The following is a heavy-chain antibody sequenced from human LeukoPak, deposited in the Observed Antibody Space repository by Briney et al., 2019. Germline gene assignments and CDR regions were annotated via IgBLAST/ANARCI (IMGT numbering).Heavy chain of an antibody. CDR1: GYTFTSYD. Sequence: ASVKVSCKASGYTFTSYDMHWVRQAPGQGLEWMGIINPSGGSTSYAQKFQGRVTMTRDTSTSTVYMELSSLRSEDTAVYYCARASDLRYCSGGSCYRFDYWGQGTLVTVSS. D-gene: IGHD2-15*01. J-gene: IGHJ4*02. CDR3: ARASDLRYCSGGSCYRFDY. CDR2: INPSGGST. V-gene: IGHV1-46*01.